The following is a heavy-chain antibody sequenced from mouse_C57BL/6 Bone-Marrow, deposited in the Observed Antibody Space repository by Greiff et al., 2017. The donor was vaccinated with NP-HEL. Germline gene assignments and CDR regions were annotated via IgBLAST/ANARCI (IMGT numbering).Heavy chain of an antibody. D-gene: IGHD2-5*01. J-gene: IGHJ2*01. CDR3: ARSAYYSKRGFDY. CDR1: GYTFTDYY. CDR2: IFPGSGST. Sequence: VQLQQSGPELVKPGASVKISCKASGYTFTDYYINWVKQRPGQGLEWIGWIFPGSGSTYYNEKFKGKATLTVDKSSSTAYMLLSSLTSEDSAVYFCARSAYYSKRGFDYWGQGTTLTVSS. V-gene: IGHV1-75*01.